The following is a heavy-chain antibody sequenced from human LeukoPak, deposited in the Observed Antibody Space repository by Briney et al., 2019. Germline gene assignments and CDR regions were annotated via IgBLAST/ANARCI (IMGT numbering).Heavy chain of an antibody. Sequence: GGSLRLSCAASGFIFDDYAMHWVRQAPGKGLEWVSGISWNSDSIDYADSVKGRFTISRDNAKNSLYLQMNSLRGEDMALYYCAKGLVGSSIADFFDYWGQGILVTVSS. J-gene: IGHJ4*02. CDR3: AKGLVGSSIADFFDY. CDR1: GFIFDDYA. V-gene: IGHV3-9*03. D-gene: IGHD6-6*01. CDR2: ISWNSDSI.